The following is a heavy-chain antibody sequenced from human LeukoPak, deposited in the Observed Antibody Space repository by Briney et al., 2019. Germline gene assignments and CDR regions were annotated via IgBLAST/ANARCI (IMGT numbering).Heavy chain of an antibody. V-gene: IGHV4-31*03. CDR1: GGSISSGGYY. Sequence: SETLSLTCNVSGGSISSGGYYWSWIRQHPGKGLEWIGYIYYSGSTYYNPSLKSRVTISVDTSKNQFSLKLSSVTAADTAVYYCARALVTGTPFDYWGQGTLVTVSS. CDR2: IYYSGST. D-gene: IGHD1-7*01. CDR3: ARALVTGTPFDY. J-gene: IGHJ4*02.